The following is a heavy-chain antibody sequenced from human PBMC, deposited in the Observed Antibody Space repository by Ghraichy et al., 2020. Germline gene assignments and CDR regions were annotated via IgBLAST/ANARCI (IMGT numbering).Heavy chain of an antibody. V-gene: IGHV3-64*02. D-gene: IGHD3-10*01. CDR1: GFTFINYA. Sequence: GGSLRLSCAASGFTFINYAMHWVRQAPGKGLEYLSAISISGGTTYYADSVKGRFTISRDNSKNTLYLQMGSLRAEDMAVYYCARGKRGAFDIWGPGTMVTVSS. CDR2: ISISGGTT. CDR3: ARGKRGAFDI. J-gene: IGHJ3*02.